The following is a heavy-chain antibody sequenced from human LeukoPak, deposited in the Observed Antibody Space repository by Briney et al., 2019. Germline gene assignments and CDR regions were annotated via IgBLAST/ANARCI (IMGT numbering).Heavy chain of an antibody. J-gene: IGHJ6*03. V-gene: IGHV4-34*01. CDR3: ARGLDIAAAGKRGYYMDV. D-gene: IGHD6-13*01. CDR2: INHSGST. Sequence: KSSETLSLTCAVYGGSFSGYYWSWIRQPPGKGLEWIGEINHSGSTNYNPSLKSRVTISVDTSKNQFSLKLSSVTAADTAGYYCARGLDIAAAGKRGYYMDVWGKGTTVTVSS. CDR1: GGSFSGYY.